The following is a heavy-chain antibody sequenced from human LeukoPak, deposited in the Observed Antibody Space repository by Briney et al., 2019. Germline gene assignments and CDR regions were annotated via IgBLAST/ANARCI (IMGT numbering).Heavy chain of an antibody. J-gene: IGHJ6*02. CDR1: GFTFSSYN. CDR3: ARERAPYYYYYGMDV. Sequence: PGGSLRLSCAASGFTFSSYNMNWVRQAPGKGLEWVSSISSSSSYIYYADSVRGRFTISRDNAKNSLYLQMNSLRAEDTAVYYCARERAPYYYYYGMDVWGQGTTVTVSS. CDR2: ISSSSSYI. V-gene: IGHV3-21*01.